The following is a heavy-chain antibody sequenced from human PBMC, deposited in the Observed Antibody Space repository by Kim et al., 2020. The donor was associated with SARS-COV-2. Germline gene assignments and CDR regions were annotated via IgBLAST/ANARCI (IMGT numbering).Heavy chain of an antibody. CDR3: AKDQPRLGW. Sequence: SNKYYADSVKGRFTISRDNSKNTLYLQMNSLRAEDTAVYYCAKDQPRLGWWGQGTLVTVSS. J-gene: IGHJ4*02. D-gene: IGHD7-27*01. V-gene: IGHV3-30*02. CDR2: SNK.